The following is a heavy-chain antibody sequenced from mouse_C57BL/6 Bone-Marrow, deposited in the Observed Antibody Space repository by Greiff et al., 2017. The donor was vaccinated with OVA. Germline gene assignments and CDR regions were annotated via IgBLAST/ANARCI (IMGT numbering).Heavy chain of an antibody. CDR1: GYAFSSSW. CDR2: IYPGDGDT. Sequence: QVQLQQSGPELVKPGASVKISCKASGYAFSSSWMNWVKQRPGKGLEWIGRIYPGDGDTNYNGKFKGKATLTADKSSSTAYMQLSSLTSEDSAVYFCARGKMVTTLDDWGQGTTLTVSS. D-gene: IGHD2-2*01. J-gene: IGHJ2*01. V-gene: IGHV1-82*01. CDR3: ARGKMVTTLDD.